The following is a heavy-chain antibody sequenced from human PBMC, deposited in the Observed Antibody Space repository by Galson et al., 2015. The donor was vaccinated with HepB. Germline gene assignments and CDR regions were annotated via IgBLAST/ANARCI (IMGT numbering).Heavy chain of an antibody. Sequence: SLRLSCAASGFTFSSYAMSWVRQAPGKGLEWVSAISGSGGSTYYADSVKGRFTISRDNSKNTLYLQMNSLRAEDTAVYYCAKNIGPQSAYIVANWFDPWGQGTLVTVSS. V-gene: IGHV3-23*01. CDR3: AKNIGPQSAYIVANWFDP. J-gene: IGHJ5*02. CDR2: ISGSGGST. CDR1: GFTFSSYA. D-gene: IGHD5-12*01.